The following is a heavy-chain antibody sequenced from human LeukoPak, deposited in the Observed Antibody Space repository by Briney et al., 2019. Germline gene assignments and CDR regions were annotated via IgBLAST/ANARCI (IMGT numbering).Heavy chain of an antibody. CDR3: ARFAWFGEISCWFDP. D-gene: IGHD3-10*01. J-gene: IGHJ5*02. CDR1: GYSFTSYW. Sequence: GESLKISCKGSGYSFTSYWIGWVRQMPGKGLEWMGIIYPGDSDTRYSPSFQGQVTISADKSISTAYLQWSSLKASDTAMYYCARFAWFGEISCWFDPWGQGTLVTVSS. V-gene: IGHV5-51*01. CDR2: IYPGDSDT.